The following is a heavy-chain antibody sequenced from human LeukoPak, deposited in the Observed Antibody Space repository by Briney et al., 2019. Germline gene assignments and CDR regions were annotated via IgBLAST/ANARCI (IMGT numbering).Heavy chain of an antibody. J-gene: IGHJ5*02. CDR2: INHSGST. D-gene: IGHD6-13*01. CDR3: AGIAAPETCFDP. CDR1: GGSFSGYY. V-gene: IGHV4-34*01. Sequence: MPSETLSLTCAVYGGSFSGYYWSWIRQPPGKGLEWIGEINHSGSTNYNPSLKSRVTISVDTSKNQFSLKLSSVTAADTAVYYCAGIAAPETCFDPWGQGTLVTVSS.